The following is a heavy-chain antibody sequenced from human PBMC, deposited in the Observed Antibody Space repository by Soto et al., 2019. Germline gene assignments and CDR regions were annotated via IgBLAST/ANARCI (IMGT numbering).Heavy chain of an antibody. J-gene: IGHJ3*02. D-gene: IGHD3-10*01. Sequence: GGALRLSCAASGFTFSSYSMNWVRQAPGKGLEWVSSISSSSSYIYYADSVKGRFTISRDNAKNSLYLQMNSLRAEDTAVYYCARGRQQGGMVRGRDASDIWGQGTMVTVSS. V-gene: IGHV3-21*01. CDR3: ARGRQQGGMVRGRDASDI. CDR1: GFTFSSYS. CDR2: ISSSSSYI.